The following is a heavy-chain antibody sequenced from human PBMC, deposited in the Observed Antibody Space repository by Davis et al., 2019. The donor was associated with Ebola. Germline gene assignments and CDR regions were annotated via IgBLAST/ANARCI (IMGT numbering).Heavy chain of an antibody. D-gene: IGHD6-6*01. CDR1: GFTFSSYA. CDR2: LGTSADT. V-gene: IGHV3-23*01. CDR3: AKVEYSRSSNYYYGMDV. Sequence: GESLKISCAASGFTFSSYAMSWVRQAPGKGLEWVSTLGTSADTYYADSVKGRFTISRDNSKNTLYLQMNGLRAEDTALYYCAKVEYSRSSNYYYGMDVWGKGTTVTVSS. J-gene: IGHJ6*04.